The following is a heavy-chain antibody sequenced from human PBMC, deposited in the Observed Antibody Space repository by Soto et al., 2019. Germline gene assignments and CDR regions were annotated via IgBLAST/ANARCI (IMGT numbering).Heavy chain of an antibody. V-gene: IGHV3-20*04. CDR3: ARGYYGSGNYYFDY. D-gene: IGHD3-10*01. Sequence: PGGSLRLSCAASGFTFDDYGMSWVRQAPGKGLEWVSGINWNGGSTGYADSVKGRFTISRDNAKNSLYLQMNSLRAEDTALYYCARGYYGSGNYYFDYWGQGTLVTVSS. CDR1: GFTFDDYG. CDR2: INWNGGST. J-gene: IGHJ4*02.